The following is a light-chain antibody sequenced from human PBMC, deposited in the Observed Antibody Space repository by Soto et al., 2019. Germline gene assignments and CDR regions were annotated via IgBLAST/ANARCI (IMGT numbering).Light chain of an antibody. CDR3: SSYTAGGTI. CDR2: EVS. Sequence: QSALTQPASVSGSPGQSITISCTGTSGDVGGYYYVSWYQQLPGKAPKLMISEVSNRPSGVSNRFSGSKSGNTASLTISGLQAEDEADYYCSSYTAGGTIFGTGTKLIV. CDR1: SGDVGGYYY. V-gene: IGLV2-14*01. J-gene: IGLJ1*01.